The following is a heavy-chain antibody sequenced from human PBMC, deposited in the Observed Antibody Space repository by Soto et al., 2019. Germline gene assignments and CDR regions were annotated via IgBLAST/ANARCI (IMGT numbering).Heavy chain of an antibody. J-gene: IGHJ4*02. Sequence: SETLSLTCTVSGGSIISYYWSWILQPPWKGLEWIGYIYYSGSTNYNPSLKSRVTISVDTSKNQFSLKLSSVTAADTAVYYCARAFSNAYSTNFDYWGQGTLVTVSS. CDR3: ARAFSNAYSTNFDY. V-gene: IGHV4-59*01. D-gene: IGHD2-15*01. CDR1: GGSIISYY. CDR2: IYYSGST.